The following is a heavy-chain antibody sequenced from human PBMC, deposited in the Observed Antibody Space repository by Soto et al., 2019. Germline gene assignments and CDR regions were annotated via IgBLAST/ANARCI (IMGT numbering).Heavy chain of an antibody. CDR2: IYYSGST. CDR1: GCSISSSSYY. CDR3: ARRTRYFDWLPKVENWFDP. V-gene: IGHV4-39*01. D-gene: IGHD3-9*01. J-gene: IGHJ5*02. Sequence: SETLSLTCTVSGCSISSSSYYWGWIRQPPGKGLEWIGSIYYSGSTYYNPSLKSRVTISVDTSKNQFSLKLSSVTAADTAVYYCARRTRYFDWLPKVENWFDPWGQGTLVTVSS.